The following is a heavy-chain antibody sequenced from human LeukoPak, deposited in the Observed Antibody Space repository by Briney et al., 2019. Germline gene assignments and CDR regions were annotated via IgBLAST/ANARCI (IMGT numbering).Heavy chain of an antibody. CDR3: ARDCIGCHGFDF. CDR1: GYSFINYG. CDR2: VSAYADNT. J-gene: IGHJ4*02. V-gene: IGHV1-18*01. Sequence: GASVKVSCKTSGYSFINYGITWVGQAPGQGLEWMGWVSAYADNTNYVQKFQGRVSMTTDTSTNTAYMELRSLRPDDTAVYYCARDCIGCHGFDFWGQGTLVTVSS. D-gene: IGHD2-15*01.